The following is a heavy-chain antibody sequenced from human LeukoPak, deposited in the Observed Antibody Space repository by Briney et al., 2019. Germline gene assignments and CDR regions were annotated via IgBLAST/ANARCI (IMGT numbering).Heavy chain of an antibody. CDR1: GYTFTSYY. CDR3: TRGKSARRKYDSSGYCGY. D-gene: IGHD3-22*01. Sequence: GASVKVSCKASGYTFTSYYMHWVRQAPGQGLEWMGIINPSGGSTSYAQKFQGRVTMTRDMSTSTVYMELSSLRSEDTAVYYCTRGKSARRKYDSSGYCGYWGQGTLVTVSS. J-gene: IGHJ4*02. CDR2: INPSGGST. V-gene: IGHV1-46*01.